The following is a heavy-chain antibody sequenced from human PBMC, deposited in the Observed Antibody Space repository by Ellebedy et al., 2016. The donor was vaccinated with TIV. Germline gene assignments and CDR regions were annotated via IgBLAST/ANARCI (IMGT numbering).Heavy chain of an antibody. CDR3: AKVLRYFDWFTDR. J-gene: IGHJ5*02. Sequence: GESLKISCAASGYTFNSYWMHWVRQVPGKGLVWVSHIKSDDSTTNYADSVKGRFTISRDNSKNSLYLQMTSLRTEDTALYYCAKVLRYFDWFTDRWGLGTLVAVSS. D-gene: IGHD3-9*01. CDR2: IKSDDSTT. CDR1: GYTFNSYW. V-gene: IGHV3-74*01.